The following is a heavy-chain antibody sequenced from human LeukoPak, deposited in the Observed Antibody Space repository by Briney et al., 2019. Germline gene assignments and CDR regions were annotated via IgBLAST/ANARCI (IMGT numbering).Heavy chain of an antibody. J-gene: IGHJ4*02. CDR2: VTGSGGTT. CDR1: GFNFRNYA. Sequence: PGGSLRLSCAASGFNFRNYAMNWVRQAPGKGVEWGSAVTGSGGTTYYADSVKGRFTISRDNSINTLYLQMNSLRAEDTAVYYCTRTFYLDSSSYFYFWGRGTLVTVSS. D-gene: IGHD3-22*01. CDR3: TRTFYLDSSSYFYF. V-gene: IGHV3-23*01.